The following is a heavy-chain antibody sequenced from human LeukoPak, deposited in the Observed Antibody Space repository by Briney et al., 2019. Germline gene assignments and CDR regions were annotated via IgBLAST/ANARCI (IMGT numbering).Heavy chain of an antibody. V-gene: IGHV1-2*02. Sequence: ASVKASCKASGYTFTGYYMHWVRQAPRQGRECMGWINPNSGGTNYAQKFQGRVTMTRDTSISTAYMELSRLRSDDTAVYYCAIIWWDDAFDIWGQGTMVTVSS. CDR2: INPNSGGT. CDR1: GYTFTGYY. J-gene: IGHJ3*02. CDR3: AIIWWDDAFDI. D-gene: IGHD1-26*01.